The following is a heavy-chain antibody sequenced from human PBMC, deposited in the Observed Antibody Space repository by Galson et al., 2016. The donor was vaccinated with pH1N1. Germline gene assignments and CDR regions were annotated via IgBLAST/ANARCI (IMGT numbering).Heavy chain of an antibody. Sequence: SVMVSCKASGYTFTDYYIHWVRQAPGKGLEWMGWINPNSDVTKYAQKFQDRVTMTRDTSINTAYMELSGLTSDETAVYYCARDSKGGIPFHYWGQGTLVTLSS. D-gene: IGHD1-26*01. J-gene: IGHJ4*02. CDR3: ARDSKGGIPFHY. V-gene: IGHV1-2*02. CDR1: GYTFTDYY. CDR2: INPNSDVT.